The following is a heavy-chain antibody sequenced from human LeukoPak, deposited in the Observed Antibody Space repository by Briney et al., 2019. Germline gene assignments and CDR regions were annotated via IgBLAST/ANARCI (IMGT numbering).Heavy chain of an antibody. CDR1: GFTFSKSN. CDR3: AKDWKYTTEY. CDR2: ILYDGSSD. V-gene: IGHV3-30*02. D-gene: IGHD1-7*01. Sequence: PGGSLRLSCSVSGFTFSKSNMHWVRQTPGKGLEWVAFILYDGSSDSYADSVKGRFTVSRDNTRNTLYLVLNSLKAEDTAIYYCAKDWKYTTEYWGQGTLVTVSP. J-gene: IGHJ4*02.